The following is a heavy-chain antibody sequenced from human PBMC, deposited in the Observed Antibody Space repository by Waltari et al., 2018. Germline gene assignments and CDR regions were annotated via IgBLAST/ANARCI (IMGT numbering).Heavy chain of an antibody. CDR3: ARDEVHVGPTKVAISFDY. CDR1: GFPLSGYS. V-gene: IGHV3-21*01. Sequence: EVHLVESGGGLVKHGGSLRLSCAASGFPLSGYSMNWVRQAPGKGLEWVSFITSSDYINYADSVKGRFTISRDNAKNSLYLQMNSLRVEDTAVYYCARDEVHVGPTKVAISFDYWGQGTLVTVSS. J-gene: IGHJ4*02. D-gene: IGHD1-26*01. CDR2: ITSSDYI.